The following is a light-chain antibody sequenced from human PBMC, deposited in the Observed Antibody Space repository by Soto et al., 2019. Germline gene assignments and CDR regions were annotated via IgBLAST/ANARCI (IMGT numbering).Light chain of an antibody. CDR3: QSYDSSRYV. CDR2: GNS. J-gene: IGLJ1*01. CDR1: SSNIGAGYD. V-gene: IGLV1-40*01. Sequence: QSVLTQPPSVSGAPGQRVTISCTGGSSNIGAGYDVHWYQQLPGTAPKLLIYGNSNRPSGVPDRFSGSKSGTSASLAITGLQAEDEADYYCQSYDSSRYVFGTGTKVTVL.